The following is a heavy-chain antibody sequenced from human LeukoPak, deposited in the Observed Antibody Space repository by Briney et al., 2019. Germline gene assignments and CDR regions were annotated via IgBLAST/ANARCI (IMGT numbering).Heavy chain of an antibody. J-gene: IGHJ4*02. CDR2: IYSGGST. D-gene: IGHD2-15*01. Sequence: GGSLRLSCAASGFTVSSNYMSWVRRAPGKGLEWVSVIYSGGSTYYADSVKGRFTISRHNSKNTLYLQMNSLRAEDTAVYYCASRGWRYCSGGSCYEDYWGQGTLVTVSS. CDR1: GFTVSSNY. CDR3: ASRGWRYCSGGSCYEDY. V-gene: IGHV3-53*04.